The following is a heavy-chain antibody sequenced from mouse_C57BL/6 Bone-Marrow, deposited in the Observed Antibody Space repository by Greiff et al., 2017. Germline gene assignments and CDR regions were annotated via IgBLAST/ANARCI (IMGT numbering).Heavy chain of an antibody. CDR1: GYTFTSYG. D-gene: IGHD2-5*01. J-gene: IGHJ3*01. CDR3: ARNSNYPAWFAY. Sequence: VQRVESGAELARPGASVKLSCKASGYTFTSYGISWVKQSTGPGLEWIGEIYPRSGNTYYNEKFKGKATLTADKSSSTVYMELRSLTSEDSAVYFCARNSNYPAWFAYWGQGTLVTVSA. V-gene: IGHV1-81*01. CDR2: IYPRSGNT.